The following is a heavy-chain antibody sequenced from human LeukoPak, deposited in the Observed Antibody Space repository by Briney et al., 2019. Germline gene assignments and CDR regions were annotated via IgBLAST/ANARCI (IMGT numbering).Heavy chain of an antibody. J-gene: IGHJ4*02. CDR2: ISSSSSYI. D-gene: IGHD3-10*01. V-gene: IGHV3-21*01. Sequence: PGGSLRPSCAASGFTFSSYSMNWVRQAPGKGLEWVSSISSSSSYIYYADSVKGRFTISRDNAKNSLYLQMNSLRAEDTAVYYCARDRGSGVFDYWGQGTLVTVSS. CDR3: ARDRGSGVFDY. CDR1: GFTFSSYS.